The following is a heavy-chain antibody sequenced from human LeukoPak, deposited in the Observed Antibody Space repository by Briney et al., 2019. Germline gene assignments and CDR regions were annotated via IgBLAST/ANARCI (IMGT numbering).Heavy chain of an antibody. CDR2: INHSGST. V-gene: IGHV4-34*01. Sequence: SETLSLTCAVYGGSFSGYYWSWIRQPPGKGLEWIGEINHSGSTNYNPSLKSRVTISVDTSKNQFSLKLSSVTAADTAVYYCARGLPYSSGWYLYWGQGTLVTVSS. CDR3: ARGLPYSSGWYLY. CDR1: GGSFSGYY. D-gene: IGHD6-19*01. J-gene: IGHJ4*02.